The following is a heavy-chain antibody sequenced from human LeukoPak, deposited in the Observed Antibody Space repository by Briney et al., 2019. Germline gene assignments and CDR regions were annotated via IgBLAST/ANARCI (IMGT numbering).Heavy chain of an antibody. D-gene: IGHD1-1*01. Sequence: ASVTVSHTASGYTFTNYFLSLLRLAPGQGLEWMGWINCNSGGTHYAQKFQGRVTMTRDTSINTAYMELSRLRSDDTAVYYCARDSIGHDNDFYRWGRGTLVTVSS. CDR2: INCNSGGT. J-gene: IGHJ5*02. CDR3: ARDSIGHDNDFYR. CDR1: GYTFTNYF. V-gene: IGHV1-2*02.